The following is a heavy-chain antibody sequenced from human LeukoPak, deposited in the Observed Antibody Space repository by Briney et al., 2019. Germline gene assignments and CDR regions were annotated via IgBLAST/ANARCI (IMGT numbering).Heavy chain of an antibody. J-gene: IGHJ4*02. V-gene: IGHV3-23*01. D-gene: IGHD2-21*02. CDR3: AKDDDHIVVVTASAPSDY. Sequence: HPGGSLRLSCAASGFTCCSYAMSGVRQARGKGLEGVSAISGSGGSTFYADSVRGLFTIYRDNPKNPVYLQMKSRRAEDTAVYYCAKDDDHIVVVTASAPSDYWGQGPLVTVSS. CDR1: GFTCCSYA. CDR2: ISGSGGST.